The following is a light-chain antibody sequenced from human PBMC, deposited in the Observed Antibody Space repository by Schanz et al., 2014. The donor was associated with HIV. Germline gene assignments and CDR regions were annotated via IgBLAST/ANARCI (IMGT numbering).Light chain of an antibody. CDR3: CSYAGSSTFV. J-gene: IGLJ1*01. Sequence: QSVLTQPPSVSGAPGQRVTISCTGSSSNIGADYDVHWYQQLPGTAPKLLIYRNSNRPSGVSNRFSGSKSGNTASLTISGLQAEDEADYYCCSYAGSSTFVFGTGTKLTVL. CDR2: RNS. CDR1: SSNIGADYD. V-gene: IGLV1-40*01.